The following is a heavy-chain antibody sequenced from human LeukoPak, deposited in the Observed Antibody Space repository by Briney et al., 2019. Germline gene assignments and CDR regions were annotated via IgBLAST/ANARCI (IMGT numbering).Heavy chain of an antibody. V-gene: IGHV3-23*01. Sequence: GGSLRLSCAASGFTFSSYAMSWVRQAPGKGPEWVSAISGSGGSTYYADSVKGRFTISRDNSKNTLYLQMNRLRDEDRAVYYCAKSGGGTYYYGSGSYAVAFDIWGQGTMVTVSS. D-gene: IGHD3-10*01. J-gene: IGHJ3*02. CDR3: AKSGGGTYYYGSGSYAVAFDI. CDR1: GFTFSSYA. CDR2: ISGSGGST.